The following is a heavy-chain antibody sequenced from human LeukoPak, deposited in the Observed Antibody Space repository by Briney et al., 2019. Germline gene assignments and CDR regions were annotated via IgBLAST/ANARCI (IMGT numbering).Heavy chain of an antibody. Sequence: PSETLSLTCTVSGGSMSPYHWGWIRQPPGKGLEWIGYIYYSGSTNYNPSLKSRVTISVDTSKNQFSLKLSSVTAADTAVYYCARGGGYSYGMDVWGQGTTVTVSS. CDR2: IYYSGST. D-gene: IGHD3-22*01. V-gene: IGHV4-59*01. CDR1: GGSMSPYH. J-gene: IGHJ6*02. CDR3: ARGGGYSYGMDV.